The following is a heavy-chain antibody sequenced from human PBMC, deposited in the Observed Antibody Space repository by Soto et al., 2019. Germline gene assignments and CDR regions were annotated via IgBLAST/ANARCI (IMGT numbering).Heavy chain of an antibody. Sequence: SETLSLTCAVSGYSISSGHYWGWIRQPPGKGPEWIGSVFHIGRAFYNPSLKSQVTMSVDTSKNQFSLNLTSATAADTAIYYCARGTYTTGWHYFDYWGQGTLVTVSS. CDR3: ARGTYTTGWHYFDY. V-gene: IGHV4-38-2*01. CDR2: VFHIGRA. D-gene: IGHD6-19*01. J-gene: IGHJ4*02. CDR1: GYSISSGHY.